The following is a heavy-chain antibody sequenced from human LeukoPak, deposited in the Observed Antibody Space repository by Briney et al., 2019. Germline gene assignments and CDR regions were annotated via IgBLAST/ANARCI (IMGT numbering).Heavy chain of an antibody. CDR1: GFTFRSYA. J-gene: IGHJ2*01. CDR3: ARGMTSITPQYFDL. Sequence: PGGSLRLSCAASGFTFRSYAMSWVRQAPGKGLEWVSAISGRGDITYYADSVKGRFTISRDNSKNTLYLQMNSLTAEDTAVYYCARGMTSITPQYFDLWGRGTLVTVSS. D-gene: IGHD5-24*01. CDR2: ISGRGDIT. V-gene: IGHV3-23*01.